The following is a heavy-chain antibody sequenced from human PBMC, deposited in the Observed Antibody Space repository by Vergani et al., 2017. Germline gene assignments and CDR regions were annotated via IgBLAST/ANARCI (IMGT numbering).Heavy chain of an antibody. CDR2: IHHSGDT. V-gene: IGHV4-38-2*01. J-gene: IGHJ6*02. D-gene: IGHD3-10*01. Sequence: QVQLQESGPGLVKPSETLTLTCDVSDSSIMTNPYWGWFRQSPGKGLKCIGCIHHSGDTHYNSSLKSRVSISIVSSSKFSLSLASVTAADTAIYYCASHRGSGGFFPSSYFYGMDVWGHGTTVTVSS. CDR1: DSSIMTNPY. CDR3: ASHRGSGGFFPSSYFYGMDV.